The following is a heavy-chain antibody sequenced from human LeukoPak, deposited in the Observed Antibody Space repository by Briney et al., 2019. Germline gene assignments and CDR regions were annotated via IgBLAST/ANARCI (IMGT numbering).Heavy chain of an antibody. CDR1: GGFISSYY. Sequence: SETLSLTCTVSGGFISSYYWSWIRQPPGKGLEWIGYIYYSGSTNYNPSLKSRVTISVDTSKNQFSLKLSSVTAADTAVYYCAASESTIVYYFDYWGQGTLVTVSS. D-gene: IGHD2-2*01. CDR3: AASESTIVYYFDY. J-gene: IGHJ4*02. CDR2: IYYSGST. V-gene: IGHV4-59*01.